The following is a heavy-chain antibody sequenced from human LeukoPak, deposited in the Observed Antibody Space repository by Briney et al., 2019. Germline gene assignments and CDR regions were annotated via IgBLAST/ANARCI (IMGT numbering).Heavy chain of an antibody. J-gene: IGHJ2*01. D-gene: IGHD3-10*01. V-gene: IGHV4-59*01. Sequence: SETLSLTCTVSGGSISPYYWSWIRQPPGKGLEWIGSIFSSGRTNYKSSLKSRVTISVDPSRSQFSVKMTSVTAADTAVYYCARGRKAGQPVLLWFGSTRYFDLWGRGTLVTVSS. CDR1: GGSISPYY. CDR2: IFSSGRT. CDR3: ARGRKAGQPVLLWFGSTRYFDL.